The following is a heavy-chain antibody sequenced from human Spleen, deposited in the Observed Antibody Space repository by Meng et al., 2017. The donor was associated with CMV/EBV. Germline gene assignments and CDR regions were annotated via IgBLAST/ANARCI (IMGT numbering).Heavy chain of an antibody. V-gene: IGHV3-7*01. D-gene: IGHD7-27*01. Sequence: SCAASGFTFSNYWMSWVRQAPGKGLEWVANIKQDGSEKYYVDSVKGRFTISRDNTKNSLYLQMNSLRAEDTAVYYCAKIGVGWGYFDLWGRGTLVTVSS. CDR1: GFTFSNYW. CDR2: IKQDGSEK. J-gene: IGHJ2*01. CDR3: AKIGVGWGYFDL.